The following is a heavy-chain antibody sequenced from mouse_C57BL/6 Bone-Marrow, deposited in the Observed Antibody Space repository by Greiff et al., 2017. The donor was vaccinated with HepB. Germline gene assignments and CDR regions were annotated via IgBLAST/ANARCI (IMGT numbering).Heavy chain of an antibody. CDR1: GYTFTSYW. V-gene: IGHV1-52*01. D-gene: IGHD1-1*01. CDR2: IDPSDSET. CDR3: ARGYYYYGSSHEGFAY. Sequence: VQLQQPGAELVRPGSSVKLSCKASGYTFTSYWMHWVKQRPIQGLEWIGNIDPSDSETHYNQKFKDKATLTVDKSSSTAYMQLSSLTSEDSAVYYCARGYYYYGSSHEGFAYWGQGTLVTVSA. J-gene: IGHJ3*01.